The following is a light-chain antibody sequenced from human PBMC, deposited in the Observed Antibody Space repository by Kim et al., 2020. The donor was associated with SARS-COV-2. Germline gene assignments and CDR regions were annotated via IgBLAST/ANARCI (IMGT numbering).Light chain of an antibody. CDR2: AAS. V-gene: IGKV1-27*01. CDR1: QDITNS. CDR3: QKYNSAPWT. J-gene: IGKJ1*01. Sequence: ASVGDRVTITCRASQDITNSLAWYQQKPGKVPKLLIYAASTLQSGVPSRFSGSGSGTQFTLTIGSLQTEDVATYYCQKYNSAPWTFGPGTKVDIK.